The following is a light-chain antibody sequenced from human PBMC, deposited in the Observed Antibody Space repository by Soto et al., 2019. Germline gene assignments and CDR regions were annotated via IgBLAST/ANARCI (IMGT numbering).Light chain of an antibody. Sequence: QAVVTQPASVSGSPGQSITISCTGTSSDVGTYNYVSWYQQHPGKAPKLMIYGVSNRPSGIPNRFSGSKSGNTASLTISGLQAEDEADYYCNSYTTTSTVVFGGGTKLTVL. CDR3: NSYTTTSTVV. CDR1: SSDVGTYNY. J-gene: IGLJ3*02. CDR2: GVS. V-gene: IGLV2-14*01.